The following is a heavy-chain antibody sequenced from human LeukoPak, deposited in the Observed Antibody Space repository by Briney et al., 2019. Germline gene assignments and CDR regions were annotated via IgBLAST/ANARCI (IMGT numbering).Heavy chain of an antibody. V-gene: IGHV3-30*02. D-gene: IGHD3-22*01. CDR2: IRYDGSNK. Sequence: GGSLRFSCAASGFTFSSYGMHWVRKAPGKGLEWVAFIRYDGSNKYYADSVKGRFTISRDNSKNTLYLQMNSLRAEDTAVYYCAKGGYYDSSGYYPNFEYWGQGTLVTVSS. CDR3: AKGGYYDSSGYYPNFEY. CDR1: GFTFSSYG. J-gene: IGHJ4*02.